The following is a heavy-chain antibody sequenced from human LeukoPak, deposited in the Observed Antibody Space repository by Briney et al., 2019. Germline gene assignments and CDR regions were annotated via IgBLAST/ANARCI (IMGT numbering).Heavy chain of an antibody. J-gene: IGHJ4*02. CDR2: ISFSGNSI. CDR3: ARGDTQSKYRQFDS. Sequence: GGSLRLSCAASGFTFSNYEMNWVRKAPGKGLEWVSFISFSGNSIYYADSVKGRFTISRDNTKNSLYLQMNSLRAEDTGVYYCARGDTQSKYRQFDSWGQGSLVIVSS. CDR1: GFTFSNYE. V-gene: IGHV3-48*03. D-gene: IGHD1-26*01.